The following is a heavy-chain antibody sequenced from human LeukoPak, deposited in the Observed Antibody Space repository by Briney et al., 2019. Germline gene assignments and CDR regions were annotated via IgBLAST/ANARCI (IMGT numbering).Heavy chain of an antibody. V-gene: IGHV1-3*01. CDR2: INAGNGNT. CDR1: GYTFTSYA. CDR3: ARDQSSSLFDY. Sequence: ASVEVSCKASGYTFTSYAMHWVRLAPGQRLEWMGWINAGNGNTKYSQKFQGRVTITRDTSASTAYMELSSLRSEDTAVYYCARDQSSSLFDYWGQGTLVTVSS. D-gene: IGHD6-13*01. J-gene: IGHJ4*02.